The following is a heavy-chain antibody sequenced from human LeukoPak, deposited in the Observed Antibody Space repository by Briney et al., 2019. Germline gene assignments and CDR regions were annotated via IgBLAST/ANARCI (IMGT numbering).Heavy chain of an antibody. V-gene: IGHV3-23*01. D-gene: IGHD3-3*01. CDR2: ISGSGGST. CDR3: ASLRITIFGVVIHPEALDFDY. CDR1: GFTFSSYA. J-gene: IGHJ4*02. Sequence: GGSLRLSCAASGFTFSSYAMSWVRQAPGKGLEWVSDISGSGGSTYYADSVKGRFTISRDNSKNTLYVQMNSLRAEDTAVYYCASLRITIFGVVIHPEALDFDYWGQGTLVTVSS.